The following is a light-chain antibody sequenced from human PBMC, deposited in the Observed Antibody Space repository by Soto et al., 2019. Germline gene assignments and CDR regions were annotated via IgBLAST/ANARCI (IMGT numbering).Light chain of an antibody. J-gene: IGKJ1*01. CDR3: QQYGSSRT. CDR2: GAS. V-gene: IGKV3-20*01. Sequence: EIVLTQSPGTLSLSPGERATLSCRASQSVSSSYLAWYQQKPGQAPRLLIYGASSRATGIPDRFSGSGSGTDFTLTISRLETEDFSVYYWQQYGSSRTFGQGTKVEIK. CDR1: QSVSSSY.